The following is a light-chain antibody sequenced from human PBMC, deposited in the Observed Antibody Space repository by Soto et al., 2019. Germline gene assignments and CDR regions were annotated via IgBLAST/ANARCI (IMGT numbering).Light chain of an antibody. CDR3: CSYAGYNTYV. CDR1: SSDVGTYNL. J-gene: IGLJ1*01. Sequence: QSALTQPASVSGSPGQSITISCTGTSSDVGTYNLVSWYQHHPGKAPKLILYEGTKRPSGVSNRFSGSTSGNTASLTISGLQADDPTDYYCCSYAGYNTYVFGTGTKLTVL. CDR2: EGT. V-gene: IGLV2-23*01.